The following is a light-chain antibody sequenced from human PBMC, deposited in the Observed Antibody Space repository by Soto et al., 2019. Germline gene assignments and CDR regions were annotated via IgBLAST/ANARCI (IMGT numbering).Light chain of an antibody. J-gene: IGLJ2*01. CDR1: SSDVGGYNF. CDR2: EVS. V-gene: IGLV2-8*01. CDR3: SSYAGNNYLL. Sequence: QSVLTQSPSASGSPGQSVTISCTGTSSDVGGYNFVSWYQQHPGKAPKLIIYEVSKRLSGVPDRFSGSKSGNTASLTVSGLQTEDEADYYCSSYAGNNYLLFGGGTKLTVL.